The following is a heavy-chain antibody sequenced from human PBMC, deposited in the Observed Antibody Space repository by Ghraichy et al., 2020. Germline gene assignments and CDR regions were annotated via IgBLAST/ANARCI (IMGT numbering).Heavy chain of an antibody. V-gene: IGHV1-69*13. CDR1: GGTFSSYA. CDR2: IIPIFGTA. CDR3: ARGGLASGSYPWYFDY. D-gene: IGHD1-26*01. Sequence: SVKVSCKASGGTFSSYAISWVRQAPGQGLEWMGGIIPIFGTANYAQKFQGRVTITADESTSTAYMELSSLRSEDTAVYYCARGGLASGSYPWYFDYWGQGTLVTVSS. J-gene: IGHJ4*02.